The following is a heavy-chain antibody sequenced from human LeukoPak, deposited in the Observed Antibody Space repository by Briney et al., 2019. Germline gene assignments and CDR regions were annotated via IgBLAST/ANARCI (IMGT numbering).Heavy chain of an antibody. CDR1: GFTFSSYA. V-gene: IGHV3-23*01. D-gene: IGHD3-9*01. J-gene: IGHJ4*02. Sequence: PGGSLRPSCAASGFTFSSYAMSWVRQAPGKGLEWVSAISGSGGSTYYADSVKGRFTISRDNSKNTLYLQMNSLRAEDTAVYYCAKVLRYFDWLPYFDYWGQGTLVTVSS. CDR3: AKVLRYFDWLPYFDY. CDR2: ISGSGGST.